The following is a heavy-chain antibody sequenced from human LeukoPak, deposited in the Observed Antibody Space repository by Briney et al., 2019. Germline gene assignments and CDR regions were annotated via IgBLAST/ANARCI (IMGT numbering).Heavy chain of an antibody. CDR2: IYYSGST. D-gene: IGHD2-15*01. Sequence: SETLSLTCTVSGGSTSSSSYYWGWIRQPPGKGLEWIGSIYYSGSTYYNPSLKSRVTISVDTSKNQFSLKLSSVTAADTAVYYCAQWSRDAFDIWGQGTMVTVSS. J-gene: IGHJ3*02. V-gene: IGHV4-39*07. CDR3: AQWSRDAFDI. CDR1: GGSTSSSSYY.